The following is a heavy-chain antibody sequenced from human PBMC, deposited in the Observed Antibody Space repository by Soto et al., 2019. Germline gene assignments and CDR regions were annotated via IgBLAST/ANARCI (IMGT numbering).Heavy chain of an antibody. CDR1: GYMFTTYG. V-gene: IGHV1-18*04. J-gene: IGHJ4*02. CDR3: PRTGGGIAALPLEY. CDR2: ISAYNGNK. Sequence: QVQLVQSGGEVKKPGASVEVSCRTSGYMFTTYGMSWVRQAPGQGLEWMAWISAYNGNKKYAQKFQGRVTITTDTSPTTASIKLPNLTSEDTDTYFCPRTGGGIAALPLEYWGQGNLVTVSS. D-gene: IGHD6-6*01.